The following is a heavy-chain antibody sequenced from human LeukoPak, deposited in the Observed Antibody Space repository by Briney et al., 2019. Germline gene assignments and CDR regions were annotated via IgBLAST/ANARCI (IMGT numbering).Heavy chain of an antibody. J-gene: IGHJ4*02. CDR2: INPNTGGA. D-gene: IGHD6-13*01. Sequence: ASVKVSCKASGYTFTAYYLHWVRQAPGQGLEWMGWINPNTGGAKYAQKFQGRLTMTRDTSISTAYMELSRLRSDDTAVYYCAVGPGTRRPDYWGQGTLVTVSS. V-gene: IGHV1-2*02. CDR3: AVGPGTRRPDY. CDR1: GYTFTAYY.